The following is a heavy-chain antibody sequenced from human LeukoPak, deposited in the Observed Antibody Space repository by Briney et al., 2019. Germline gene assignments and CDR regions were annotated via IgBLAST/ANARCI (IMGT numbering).Heavy chain of an antibody. CDR2: LKGDGSET. CDR1: GSGFTFSEYW. D-gene: IGHD2-21*01. Sequence: GGSLRLSCVASGSGFTFSEYWMGWVRQAPGERLEWVAYLKGDGSETYYVDSVKGRFSVSRDNSKTSVYLQMNSLRGDDTALYRCAREAYCGGPSCFSVNYMDVWGKGTTVTVSS. CDR3: AREAYCGGPSCFSVNYMDV. V-gene: IGHV3-7*01. J-gene: IGHJ6*03.